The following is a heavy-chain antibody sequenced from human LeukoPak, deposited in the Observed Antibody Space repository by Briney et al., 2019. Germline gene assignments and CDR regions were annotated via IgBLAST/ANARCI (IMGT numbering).Heavy chain of an antibody. CDR2: INPNSGGT. Sequence: ASVKVSCKASGYTFTGYYMHWVRQAPGQGLEWMGWINPNSGGTNYAQKFQGRVTMTRDTSISTAYMELSRLRSDDTAVYYCARDLFLHRGWYDYWGQGTLVTVSS. CDR3: ARDLFLHRGWYDY. V-gene: IGHV1-2*02. D-gene: IGHD6-19*01. CDR1: GYTFTGYY. J-gene: IGHJ4*02.